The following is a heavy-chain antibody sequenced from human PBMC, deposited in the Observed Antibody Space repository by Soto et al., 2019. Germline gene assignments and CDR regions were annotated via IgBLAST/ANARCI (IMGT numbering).Heavy chain of an antibody. J-gene: IGHJ6*02. V-gene: IGHV1-69*01. Sequence: QVQLVQSGAEVKKPGSSVKFSCRASGGTFTSLAISWVRQAPGQGLEWMGGIIPIFGTANYAQKFQGRVTITADESTSTAYMELSSLRSEDTAVYYCARAKERSPPHYYYGMDVWGQGTTVTVSS. CDR1: GGTFTSLA. D-gene: IGHD1-1*01. CDR2: IIPIFGTA. CDR3: ARAKERSPPHYYYGMDV.